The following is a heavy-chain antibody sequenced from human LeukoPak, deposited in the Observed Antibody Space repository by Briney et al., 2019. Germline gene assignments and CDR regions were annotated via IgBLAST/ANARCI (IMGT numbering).Heavy chain of an antibody. CDR2: ISSSGSTI. CDR3: ARDRASSGWYYFDY. D-gene: IGHD6-19*01. V-gene: IGHV3-11*04. Sequence: SGGSLRLSCAASGFTFSDYYMSWIRQAPGKGLEWVSYISSSGSTIYYADSVKGRFTISRDNAKNSLYLQMNSLRAEDTAVYYCARDRASSGWYYFDYWGQGTLVTVSS. J-gene: IGHJ4*02. CDR1: GFTFSDYY.